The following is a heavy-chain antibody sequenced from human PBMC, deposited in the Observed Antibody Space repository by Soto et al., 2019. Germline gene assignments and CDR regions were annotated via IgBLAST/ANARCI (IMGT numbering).Heavy chain of an antibody. CDR3: ARCRDVVPTHHY. Sequence: ASVKVSCKTSGYTFIDYYVHWIRQSPGQGLEWVGWINPNSGASNSAQNFQGRVTMTRDRSSSTVFMELGGLRSDDTAVYYCARCRDVVPTHHYWRQGTLVTVSS. J-gene: IGHJ4*02. CDR1: GYTFIDYY. V-gene: IGHV1-2*02. D-gene: IGHD5-12*01. CDR2: INPNSGAS.